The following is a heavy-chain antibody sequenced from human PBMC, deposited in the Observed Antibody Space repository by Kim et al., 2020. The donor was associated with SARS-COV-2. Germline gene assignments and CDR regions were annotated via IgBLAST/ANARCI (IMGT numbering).Heavy chain of an antibody. CDR2: IYYSGST. D-gene: IGHD5-12*01. CDR3: ARGFWGGCGYDWGYYYYYRAV. V-gene: IGHV4-59*01. CDR1: GGSISSYY. J-gene: IGHJ6*03. Sequence: SETLSLTCTVSGGSISSYYWSWIRQPPGKGLEWIGYIYYSGSTNYNPSLKSRVTISVDTSKNQFSLKLSSVTAADTAVYYCARGFWGGCGYDWGYYYYYRAVWGKATTLTVSS.